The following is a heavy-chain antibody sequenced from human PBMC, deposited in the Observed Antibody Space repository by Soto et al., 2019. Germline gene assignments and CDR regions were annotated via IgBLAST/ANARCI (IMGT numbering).Heavy chain of an antibody. D-gene: IGHD2-2*01. CDR2: IDPGDTYA. Sequence: WEPLKISGSGFGYTFTNFWISRVRQMPGKGLEWMGRIDPGDTYATYSPAFQGHVTISADKATSTAYLQWSSLKASDTAMYYCARIYCTTTTCDSWFDPWGQGTLVTVSS. V-gene: IGHV5-10-1*01. CDR1: GYTFTNFW. J-gene: IGHJ5*02. CDR3: ARIYCTTTTCDSWFDP.